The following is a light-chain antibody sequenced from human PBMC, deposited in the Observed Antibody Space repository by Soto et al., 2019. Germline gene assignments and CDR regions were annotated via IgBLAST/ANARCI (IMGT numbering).Light chain of an antibody. J-gene: IGKJ1*01. CDR3: HQSYSTPRTWT. CDR1: QSISSY. V-gene: IGKV1-39*01. Sequence: DIQMTQSPSSLSASVGDRVTITCRASQSISSYLNWYQQKPGKAPKLLIYAASSLQSGVPSRFSGSGSGTDFTLTISSLQPEDFATYYCHQSYSTPRTWTFGQGTKVEIK. CDR2: AAS.